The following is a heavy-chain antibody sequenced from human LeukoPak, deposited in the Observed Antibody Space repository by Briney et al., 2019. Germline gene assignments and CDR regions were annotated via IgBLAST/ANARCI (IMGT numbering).Heavy chain of an antibody. CDR3: ATLRTMIRPDFDN. CDR2: ISSGGETT. D-gene: IGHD3-22*01. V-gene: IGHV3-11*01. CDR1: GGSISSSSYY. Sequence: LSLTCTVSGGSISSSSYYWGWIRQAPGKGLEWVSYISSGGETTYSADSVRGRFTISRDNTKNSLYLHMNSLRAEDTAVYYCATLRTMIRPDFDNWGQGTLVTVSS. J-gene: IGHJ4*02.